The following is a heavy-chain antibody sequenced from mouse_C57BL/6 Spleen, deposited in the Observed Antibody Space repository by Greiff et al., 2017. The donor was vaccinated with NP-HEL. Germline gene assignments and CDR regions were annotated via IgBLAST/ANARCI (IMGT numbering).Heavy chain of an antibody. J-gene: IGHJ4*01. CDR2: ISSGGSYT. CDR3: ARPDYYGSSYVADDYAMDY. Sequence: EVMLVESGGDLVKPGGSLKLSCAASGFTFSSYGMSWVRQTPDKRLEWVATISSGGSYTYYPDSVKGRFTISRDNAKNTLYLQRSSLTSEDTAMYYCARPDYYGSSYVADDYAMDYWGQGTAVTVSS. D-gene: IGHD1-1*01. V-gene: IGHV5-6*01. CDR1: GFTFSSYG.